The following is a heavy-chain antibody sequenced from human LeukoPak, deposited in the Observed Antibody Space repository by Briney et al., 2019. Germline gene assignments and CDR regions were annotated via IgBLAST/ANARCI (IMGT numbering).Heavy chain of an antibody. Sequence: VGSLRLSCAASGFTFSSYAMSWVRQAPGKGLEWVSAISGSGSSTYYADSVKGRFTISRDNSKNTLYLQMNSLRAEDTAVYYCARGVVVVVAATTEYYFDYWGQGTLVTVSS. D-gene: IGHD2-15*01. J-gene: IGHJ4*02. CDR3: ARGVVVVVAATTEYYFDY. CDR1: GFTFSSYA. V-gene: IGHV3-23*01. CDR2: ISGSGSST.